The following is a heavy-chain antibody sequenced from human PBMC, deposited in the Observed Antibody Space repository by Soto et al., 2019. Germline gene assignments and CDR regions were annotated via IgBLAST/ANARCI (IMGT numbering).Heavy chain of an antibody. CDR2: INPNSGGT. D-gene: IGHD3-22*01. V-gene: IGHV1-2*02. CDR3: ARAEAYYDSSGYYYFDD. J-gene: IGHJ4*02. CDR1: GYIFIGYY. Sequence: QVPLVQSGAEVKKPGASVKVSCKASGYIFIGYYMHWVRQAPGQGLEWMGWINPNSGGTIYAQKFQGRVTMTRDTSITTAYMELTRLTSDDTAVYYCARAEAYYDSSGYYYFDDWGQGTLVTVSS.